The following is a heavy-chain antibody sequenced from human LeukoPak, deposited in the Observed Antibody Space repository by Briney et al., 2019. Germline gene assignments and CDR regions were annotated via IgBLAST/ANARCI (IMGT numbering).Heavy chain of an antibody. Sequence: PSETLSLTCAVYGGSFSGYYWSWIRQPPGKGLEWIGEINHSGSTNYNPSLKSRVTISVDTSKNQFSLKLSSVTAADTAVYYCARHLQLWLGDYYFDYWGQGTLVTVSS. V-gene: IGHV4-34*01. CDR1: GGSFSGYY. D-gene: IGHD5-18*01. CDR3: ARHLQLWLGDYYFDY. J-gene: IGHJ4*02. CDR2: INHSGST.